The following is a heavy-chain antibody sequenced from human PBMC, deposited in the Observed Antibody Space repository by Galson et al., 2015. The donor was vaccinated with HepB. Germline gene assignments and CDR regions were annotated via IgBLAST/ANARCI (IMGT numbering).Heavy chain of an antibody. CDR2: ISSDGSKR. D-gene: IGHD2-2*03. V-gene: IGHV3-30*03. J-gene: IGHJ6*02. CDR3: ARGLSIGYCSGTSCYAGYGMGV. Sequence: SLRLSCAASGFTFSKFGMRWVRQAPGKRLEWVTVISSDGSKRYYADSVKGRFTISRDNSKNTLNLQMNSLRVEDTAVYYCARGLSIGYCSGTSCYAGYGMGVWGQGTSVTVSS. CDR1: GFTFSKFG.